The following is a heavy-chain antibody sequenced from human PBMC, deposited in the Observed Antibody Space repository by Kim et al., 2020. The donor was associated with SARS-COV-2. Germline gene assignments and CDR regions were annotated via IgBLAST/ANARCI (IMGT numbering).Heavy chain of an antibody. D-gene: IGHD6-19*01. CDR1: GFTFSSYG. CDR2: ISYDGSNK. Sequence: GGSLRLSCAASGFTFSSYGMHGVRQAPGKGLEWVAVISYDGSNKYYADSVKGRFTISRDNSKNTLYLQMNSLRAEDTAVYYCAKEEYSSGPSDYWGQGTLFSVSS. CDR3: AKEEYSSGPSDY. J-gene: IGHJ4*02. V-gene: IGHV3-30*18.